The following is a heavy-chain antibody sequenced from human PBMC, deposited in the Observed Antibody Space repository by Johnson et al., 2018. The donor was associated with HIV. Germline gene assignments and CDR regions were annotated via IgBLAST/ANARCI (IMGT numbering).Heavy chain of an antibody. V-gene: IGHV3-20*04. CDR1: GFTFGDYA. J-gene: IGHJ3*02. Sequence: VQLVESGGGLVQPGRSLRLSCTASGFTFGDYAMSWFRQAPGKGLEWVSGINWNGGSTGYADSVKGRFTISRDNAKNSLYLQMNSLRAEDTALYYCARAGYSYGLGAFDIWGQGTMVTVSS. CDR2: INWNGGST. D-gene: IGHD5-18*01. CDR3: ARAGYSYGLGAFDI.